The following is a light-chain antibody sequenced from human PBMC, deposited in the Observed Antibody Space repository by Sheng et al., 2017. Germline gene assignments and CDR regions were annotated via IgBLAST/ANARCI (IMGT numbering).Light chain of an antibody. J-gene: IGKJ1*01. V-gene: IGKV1-39*01. CDR3: QQSLTPPWT. CDR1: RSIDNY. Sequence: DIQMTQSPSSLSASVGDRVTITCRASRSIDNYVNWYQQSPGEAPKLLIYSASTLRSGVPSRFSGAASGTESTLTIRGLQPDDVGTYYCQQSLTPPWTFGRGTKVE. CDR2: SAS.